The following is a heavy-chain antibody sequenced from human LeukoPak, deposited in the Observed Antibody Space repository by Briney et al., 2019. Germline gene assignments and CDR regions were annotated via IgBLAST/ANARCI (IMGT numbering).Heavy chain of an antibody. J-gene: IGHJ3*02. CDR2: IYYSGST. Sequence: PSETLSLTCTVSGGSISSYYWSWIRQPPGKGLEWIGYIYYSGSTNYNPSLKSRVTISVDTSKNQFSLKLSSATAADTAVYYCARELVATVVTPDAFDIWGQGTMVTVSS. CDR3: ARELVATVVTPDAFDI. V-gene: IGHV4-59*01. CDR1: GGSISSYY. D-gene: IGHD4-23*01.